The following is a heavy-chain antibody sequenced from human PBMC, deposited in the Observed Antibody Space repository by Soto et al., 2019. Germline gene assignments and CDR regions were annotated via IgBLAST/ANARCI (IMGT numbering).Heavy chain of an antibody. J-gene: IGHJ6*02. V-gene: IGHV3-30-3*01. Sequence: QVQLVESGGGVVQPGRYLRLSCAASGFTFSSYAMHWVRQAPGKGLEWVAVISYDGSNKYYADSVKGRFTISRDNSKNTLYLQMNSLRAEDTAVYYCTRDPSWGLDVWGQGTTVTVSS. CDR1: GFTFSSYA. CDR3: TRDPSWGLDV. D-gene: IGHD3-16*01. CDR2: ISYDGSNK.